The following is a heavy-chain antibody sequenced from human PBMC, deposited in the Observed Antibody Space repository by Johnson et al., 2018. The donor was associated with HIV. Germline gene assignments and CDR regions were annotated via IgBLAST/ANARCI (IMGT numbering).Heavy chain of an antibody. V-gene: IGHV3-30*19. J-gene: IGHJ3*02. CDR1: GFTFSSYG. Sequence: QVQLVESGGGVVQPGGSLRLSCAASGFTFSSYGMHWVRQAPGKGLEWVALISYDGSNKYYADSVKGRFTISRDNSKNTLYLQMNSLRAEDTAVFYCARGALGDWVDAFDIWGQGTMVTVSS. D-gene: IGHD3-16*01. CDR3: ARGALGDWVDAFDI. CDR2: ISYDGSNK.